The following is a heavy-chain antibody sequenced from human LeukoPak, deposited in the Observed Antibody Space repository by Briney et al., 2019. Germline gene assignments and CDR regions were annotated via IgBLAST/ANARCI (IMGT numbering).Heavy chain of an antibody. CDR3: ASSAVTTRQLFDY. V-gene: IGHV4-39*07. D-gene: IGHD4-17*01. Sequence: PSETLSLTCTVSGGSISSSSYYWGWIRQPPGKGLEWIGSIYYSGSTYYNPSLKSRVTISVDTSKNQFSLKLSSVTAADTAVYYCASSAVTTRQLFDYWGQGTLVTVSS. CDR2: IYYSGST. J-gene: IGHJ4*02. CDR1: GGSISSSSYY.